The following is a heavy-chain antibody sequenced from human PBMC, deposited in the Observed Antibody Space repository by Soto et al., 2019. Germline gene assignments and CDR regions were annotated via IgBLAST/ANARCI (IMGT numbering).Heavy chain of an antibody. J-gene: IGHJ6*03. V-gene: IGHV1-3*01. Sequence: QVRLVQSGAAVKKPGASVKVSCKAPRYTFTSYAIHWVRRAPGQRLEWMGWINAGNGNTKYSQKFQGRVTINRDTSASTAYMELSSLRSEDTAVYYCARDRSSTMVRGVIIYMDLWGKGTTVTVSS. CDR3: ARDRSSTMVRGVIIYMDL. CDR2: INAGNGNT. CDR1: RYTFTSYA. D-gene: IGHD3-10*01.